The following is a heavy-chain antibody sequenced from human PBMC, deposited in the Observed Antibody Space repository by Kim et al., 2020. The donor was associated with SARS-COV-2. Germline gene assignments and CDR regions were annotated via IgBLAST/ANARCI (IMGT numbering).Heavy chain of an antibody. V-gene: IGHV3-21*01. CDR2: ISSSSSYI. J-gene: IGHJ6*02. D-gene: IGHD2-21*02. CDR1: GFTFSSYS. CDR3: ARDLNNGGNSVSSHYYYYGMDV. Sequence: GGSLRLSCAASGFTFSSYSMNWVRQAPGKGLEWVSSISSSSSYIYYADSVKGRFTISRDNAKNSLYLQMNSLRAEDTAVYYCARDLNNGGNSVSSHYYYYGMDVWGQGTTVTVSS.